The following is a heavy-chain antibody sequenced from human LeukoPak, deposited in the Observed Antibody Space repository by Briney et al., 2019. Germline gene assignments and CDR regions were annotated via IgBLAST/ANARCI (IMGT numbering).Heavy chain of an antibody. Sequence: SETLSLTCTVSGGSISSYYWSWIRQPPEKGLEWIGYIYYSGSTNYNPSLKSRVTISVDTSKNQFSLKLSSVTAADTAVYYCARLSPAAMVRWLDPWGQGTLVTVAS. CDR1: GGSISSYY. CDR2: IYYSGST. J-gene: IGHJ5*02. V-gene: IGHV4-59*08. CDR3: ARLSPAAMVRWLDP. D-gene: IGHD2-2*01.